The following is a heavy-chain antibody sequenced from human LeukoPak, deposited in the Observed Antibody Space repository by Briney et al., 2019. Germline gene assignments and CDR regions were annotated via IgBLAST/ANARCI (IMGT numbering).Heavy chain of an antibody. J-gene: IGHJ5*02. CDR1: GYSFTIHY. V-gene: IGHV1-2*06. CDR2: LSCHCGIP. CDR3: TREVGYSTSWYGRLDP. D-gene: IGHD6-13*01. Sequence: ASVKVSCXASGYSFTIHYVHWGRVAPGQGLEWVGRLSCHCGIPNYAQTSQGRVTITRDTSISTTLMELPRLTSGDTAVYFCTREVGYSTSWYGRLDPWGQGTLVTVSS.